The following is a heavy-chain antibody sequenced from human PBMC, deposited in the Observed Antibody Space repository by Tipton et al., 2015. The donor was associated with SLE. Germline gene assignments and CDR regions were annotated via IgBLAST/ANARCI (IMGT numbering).Heavy chain of an antibody. V-gene: IGHV3-66*02. D-gene: IGHD6-13*01. CDR2: IYSGGST. J-gene: IGHJ4*02. Sequence: SLRLSCAASGFTVSSNYMSWVRQAPGKGLEWVSVIYSGGSTYYADSVKGRFTISRDNSKNTLYLQMNSLRAEDTAVYYCARDRGSSWFLFDYWGQGTLVTVSS. CDR1: GFTVSSNY. CDR3: ARDRGSSWFLFDY.